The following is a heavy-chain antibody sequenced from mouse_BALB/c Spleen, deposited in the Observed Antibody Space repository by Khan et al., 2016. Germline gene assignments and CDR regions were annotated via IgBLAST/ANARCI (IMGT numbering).Heavy chain of an antibody. Sequence: QVQLKESGAELVKAGASVKMSCKASGYTFTSYWMHWVKQRLGQGLEWFAETNPTNGRTYYNEKFKSKATLTVDKSSSTAYMLLSGPTFEDSAVYYCARSKKIVATYFDYWVQGTTLTVSS. CDR2: TNPTNGRT. CDR3: ARSKKIVATYFDY. D-gene: IGHD1-1*01. CDR1: GYTFTSYW. J-gene: IGHJ2*01. V-gene: IGHV1S81*02.